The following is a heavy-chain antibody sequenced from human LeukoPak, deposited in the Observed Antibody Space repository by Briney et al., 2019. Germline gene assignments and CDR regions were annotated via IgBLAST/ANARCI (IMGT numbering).Heavy chain of an antibody. D-gene: IGHD3-3*01. CDR3: AKSHAWDFWSGGSGYYYYYCMDV. CDR1: GFTFSSYA. CDR2: ISGSGGST. J-gene: IGHJ6*03. V-gene: IGHV3-23*01. Sequence: PGGSLRLSCAASGFTFSSYAMSWVRQAPGKGLEWVSVISGSGGSTYYADSVKGRFTISRDNSKNTLYLQMNSLRAEDTAVYYCAKSHAWDFWSGGSGYYYYYCMDVWGKGTTVTVSS.